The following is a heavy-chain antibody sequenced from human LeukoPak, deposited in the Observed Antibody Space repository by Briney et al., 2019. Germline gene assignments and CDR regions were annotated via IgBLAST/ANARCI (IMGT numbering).Heavy chain of an antibody. Sequence: SETLSLTCTVSGGSISSSRNYWGWTRQSPWEGLEWIGSLYYDGSTYYNSSLQNRATMSIDTSKNQFSLTLRSVTAADTAVYFCGRHPVATKTIDYWGQGALVTVSS. J-gene: IGHJ4*02. D-gene: IGHD5-12*01. CDR2: LYYDGST. CDR1: GGSISSSRNY. CDR3: GRHPVATKTIDY. V-gene: IGHV4-39*01.